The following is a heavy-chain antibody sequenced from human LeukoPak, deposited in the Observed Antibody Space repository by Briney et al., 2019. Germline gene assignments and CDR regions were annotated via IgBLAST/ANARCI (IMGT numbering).Heavy chain of an antibody. Sequence: SETLSLTCTVSGGSLSRFYWSWIRQPPGKGLEWIGYILYSGSTNYNPSLKSRVTISVDTSKNQFSLKLRSVTAADTAVYYCARAPYYYYMDVWAKGTTVTVSS. V-gene: IGHV4-59*01. CDR2: ILYSGST. CDR1: GGSLSRFY. J-gene: IGHJ6*03. CDR3: ARAPYYYYMDV.